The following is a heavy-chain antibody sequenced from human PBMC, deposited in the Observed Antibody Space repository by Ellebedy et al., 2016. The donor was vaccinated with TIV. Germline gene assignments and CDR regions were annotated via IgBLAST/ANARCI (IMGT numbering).Heavy chain of an antibody. V-gene: IGHV3-66*01. J-gene: IGHJ6*02. D-gene: IGHD2-8*01. CDR1: GFTFSSYG. CDR2: IYSGGST. Sequence: GESLKISCAASGFTFSSYGMPWVRQAPGTGLEWVSMIYSGGSTYYGDSVKGRFTLSRDNSKNTLLLQMNSLRAEDKAVYFCARDVAPIPLMVSGYGMDVWGRGTTVTVSS. CDR3: ARDVAPIPLMVSGYGMDV.